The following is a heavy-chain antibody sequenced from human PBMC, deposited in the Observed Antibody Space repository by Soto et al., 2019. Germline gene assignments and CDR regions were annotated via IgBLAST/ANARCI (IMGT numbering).Heavy chain of an antibody. CDR1: DGSIXNSDYY. Sequence: SETLSLTCTVSDGSIXNSDYYWSWIRQPPGKGLEWIGGINYSGSTHYTPSLESRVTISLDTSKSQISLKLSSVTAADTAIYYCVYSNYRFDYWGQGTLVTVSS. CDR2: INYSGST. V-gene: IGHV4-39*07. D-gene: IGHD4-4*01. CDR3: VYSNYRFDY. J-gene: IGHJ4*02.